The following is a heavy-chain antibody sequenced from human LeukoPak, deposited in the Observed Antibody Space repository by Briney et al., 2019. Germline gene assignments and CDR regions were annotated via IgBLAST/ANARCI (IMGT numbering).Heavy chain of an antibody. J-gene: IGHJ6*02. D-gene: IGHD3-3*01. CDR3: ARHKRDFWSGYDVPYYYGMDV. V-gene: IGHV4-59*08. Sequence: PSETLSLTCTVSVGSISSYYWSWIRQPPGKGLEWIGYSYYSGSTNYNPSLKSRVPISVDTSKNQFSLKLSSVTAADSAVYYCARHKRDFWSGYDVPYYYGMDVWGQGTTVTVSS. CDR1: VGSISSYY. CDR2: SYYSGST.